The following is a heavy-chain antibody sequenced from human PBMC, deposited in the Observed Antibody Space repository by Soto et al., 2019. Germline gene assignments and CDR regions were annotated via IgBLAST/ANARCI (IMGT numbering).Heavy chain of an antibody. CDR2: IYTSGST. CDR1: GGSISSYY. V-gene: IGHV4-4*07. Sequence: KLRETLSLTCTVSGGSISSYYWSWIRQPAGKGLEWIGRIYTSGSTNYNPSLKSRVTMSVDTSKNQFSLKLSSVTAADTAVYYCARAPLTTVTPRDWDYYYYGMDVWGQGTTVTVSS. J-gene: IGHJ6*02. D-gene: IGHD4-17*01. CDR3: ARAPLTTVTPRDWDYYYYGMDV.